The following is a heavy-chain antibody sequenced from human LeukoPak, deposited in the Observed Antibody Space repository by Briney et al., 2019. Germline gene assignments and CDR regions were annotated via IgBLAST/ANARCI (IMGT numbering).Heavy chain of an antibody. CDR1: GFTFSTYN. D-gene: IGHD2-21*01. CDR2: ISSSSTTI. Sequence: GGSLRLSCAASGFTFSTYNMNWVRQAPGKGLEWVSYISSSSTTIYYADSVKGRFTSSRDNAKNSLYLQMDSLRDEDTAVYCCARARGEYTGDYYFDSWGQGTLVTVSS. J-gene: IGHJ4*02. CDR3: ARARGEYTGDYYFDS. V-gene: IGHV3-48*02.